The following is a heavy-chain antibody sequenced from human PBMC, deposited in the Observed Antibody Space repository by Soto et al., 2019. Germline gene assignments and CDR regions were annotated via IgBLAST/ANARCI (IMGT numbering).Heavy chain of an antibody. D-gene: IGHD5-12*01. Sequence: QVQLVQSGAEVKKPGSSVKVSCKASGGTFSSYAISWVRQAPGQGLEWMGGIIPIFGTANYAQKFQGRVTIAADESTSTAYMELSSLRSEDTAVYYCARAGIVATIISDYYYGMDVWGQGTTVPVSS. CDR3: ARAGIVATIISDYYYGMDV. V-gene: IGHV1-69*01. CDR1: GGTFSSYA. J-gene: IGHJ6*02. CDR2: IIPIFGTA.